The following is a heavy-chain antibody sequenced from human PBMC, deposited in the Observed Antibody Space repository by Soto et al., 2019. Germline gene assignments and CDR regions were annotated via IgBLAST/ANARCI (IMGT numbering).Heavy chain of an antibody. D-gene: IGHD5-18*01. J-gene: IGHJ6*02. CDR2: ISAYNGNT. V-gene: IGHV1-18*01. CDR1: GYTFTSYG. CDR3: ARGYSYGYAYYYYGMDV. Sequence: QVQLVQSGAEVKKPGASVKVSCKASGYTFTSYGISWVRQAPGHGLEWMGWISAYNGNTNYAQKLQGRVTMTTDTSTSTAYMELRSLRSDDTAVYYCARGYSYGYAYYYYGMDVWGQGTTVTVSS.